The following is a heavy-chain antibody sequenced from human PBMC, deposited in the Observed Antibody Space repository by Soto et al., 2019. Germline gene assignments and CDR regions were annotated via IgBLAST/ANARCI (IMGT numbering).Heavy chain of an antibody. CDR2: ISSSSYI. J-gene: IGHJ4*02. D-gene: IGHD2-21*02. CDR1: GFTFSSYS. CDR3: ARDEGDYYFDY. V-gene: IGHV3-21*01. Sequence: PGGSLRLSCAASGFTFSSYSMNWVRQAPGKGLEWVSSISSSSYIYYADSVKGRFTISRDNAKNSLYLQMNSLRAEDTAVYYCARDEGDYYFDYWGQGTLVTVSS.